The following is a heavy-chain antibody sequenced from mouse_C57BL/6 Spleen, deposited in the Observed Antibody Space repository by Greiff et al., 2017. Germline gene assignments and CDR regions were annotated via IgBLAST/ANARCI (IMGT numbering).Heavy chain of an antibody. Sequence: EVKLMESGGGLVQSGRSLRLSCATSGFTFSDFYMEWVRQAPGKGLEWIAASRNKANDYTTEYSASVKGRFIVSRDTSQSILYLQMNALRAEDTAIYYCARDAGSTYAMDYWGQGTSVTVSS. J-gene: IGHJ4*01. V-gene: IGHV7-1*01. CDR1: GFTFSDFY. D-gene: IGHD5-1*01. CDR3: ARDAGSTYAMDY. CDR2: SRNKANDYTT.